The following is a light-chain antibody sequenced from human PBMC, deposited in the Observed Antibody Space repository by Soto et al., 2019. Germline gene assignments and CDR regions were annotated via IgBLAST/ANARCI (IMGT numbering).Light chain of an antibody. V-gene: IGKV3-20*01. J-gene: IGKJ4*01. Sequence: EIVLTQSPGTLSLSPGERATLSCRASQSVSSSYLAWYQQKPGQAPRLLIYGASSRATGIPDRFSGSGSGTDFTLTISRLEPEESAVYYCHQYDSSPLTFGGGTKVEIK. CDR2: GAS. CDR1: QSVSSSY. CDR3: HQYDSSPLT.